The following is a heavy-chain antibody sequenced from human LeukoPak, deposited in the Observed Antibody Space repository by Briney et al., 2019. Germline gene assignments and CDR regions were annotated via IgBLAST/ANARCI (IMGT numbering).Heavy chain of an antibody. CDR3: ARARTIDYEGAPDAFDI. Sequence: SGTLSLTCAVSGGSISSSNWWSWVRQPPGKGLEWIGEIYHSGSTNYNPSLKSRVTISVDKSKNQFSLKLSSVTAADTAVYYCARARTIDYEGAPDAFDIWGQGTMVTVSS. CDR2: IYHSGST. CDR1: GGSISSSNW. D-gene: IGHD4-17*01. V-gene: IGHV4-4*02. J-gene: IGHJ3*02.